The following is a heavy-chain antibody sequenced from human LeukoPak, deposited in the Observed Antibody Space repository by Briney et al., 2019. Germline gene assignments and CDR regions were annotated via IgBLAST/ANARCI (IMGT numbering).Heavy chain of an antibody. V-gene: IGHV4-34*01. D-gene: IGHD6-13*01. J-gene: IGHJ4*02. CDR2: INHSGST. CDR1: GGSFSGYY. Sequence: PSETLSLTCAVYGGSFSGYYWSWIRQPPGKGLEWIGEINHSGSTNYNPSLKSRVTISVDTSKNQFSLKLSSVTAADTAVYCCARKQQLYDYWGQGTLVTVSS. CDR3: ARKQQLYDY.